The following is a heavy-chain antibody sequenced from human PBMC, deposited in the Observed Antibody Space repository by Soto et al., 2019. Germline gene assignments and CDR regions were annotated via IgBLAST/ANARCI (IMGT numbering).Heavy chain of an antibody. Sequence: ASVKVSCEASGYTFTSYYMHWVRQAPGQGLEWMGIINPSGGSTSYAQKFQGRVTMTRDTSTSTVYMELSSLRSEDTAVYYCARVGGSYPDYYYGMDVWGQGTTVTVSS. J-gene: IGHJ6*02. V-gene: IGHV1-46*01. D-gene: IGHD1-26*01. CDR3: ARVGGSYPDYYYGMDV. CDR1: GYTFTSYY. CDR2: INPSGGST.